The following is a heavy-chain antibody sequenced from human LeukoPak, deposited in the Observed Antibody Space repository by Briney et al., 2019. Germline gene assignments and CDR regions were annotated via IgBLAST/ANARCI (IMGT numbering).Heavy chain of an antibody. CDR2: IYSGGRT. Sequence: GRSLRLSCAASGFTFSSYAMHWVRQAPGKGLEWVSVIYSGGRTYYGDSVKGRFTFSRDNSKNTLYLQMNSLRAEDTAVYYCARVLSGRGSLYSYYYYMDVWGKGTTVTISS. CDR1: GFTFSSYA. V-gene: IGHV3-53*01. D-gene: IGHD3-10*01. CDR3: ARVLSGRGSLYSYYYYMDV. J-gene: IGHJ6*03.